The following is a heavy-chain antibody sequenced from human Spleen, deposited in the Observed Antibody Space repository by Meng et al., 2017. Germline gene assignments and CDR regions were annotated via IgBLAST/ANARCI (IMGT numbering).Heavy chain of an antibody. V-gene: IGHV1-2*06. CDR2: IDPKNGDT. Sequence: ASVKVSCKPSGYNFPDYYIHWVRQAPGQGLEWMGRIDPKNGDTHYAQKFQGRVTMTGDTSISTAYMDLSGLRSDDTAVYYCARDEDISAAGKLFGDYLGQGTLVTVSS. CDR3: ARDEDISAAGKLFGDY. J-gene: IGHJ4*02. D-gene: IGHD6-13*01. CDR1: GYNFPDYY.